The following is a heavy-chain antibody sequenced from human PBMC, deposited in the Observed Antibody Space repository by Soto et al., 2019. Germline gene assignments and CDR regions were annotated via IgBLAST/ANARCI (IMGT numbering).Heavy chain of an antibody. CDR3: ARHGRWYYYDSSGYAFDI. Sequence: QLQLQESGPGLVKPSETLSLTCTVSGGSISSSSYYWGWIRQPPGKGLEWIGSIYYSGSTYYNPSLKSRVTISVDTSKNQFSLKLSSVTAADTAVYYCARHGRWYYYDSSGYAFDIWGQGTMVTVSS. D-gene: IGHD3-22*01. V-gene: IGHV4-39*01. CDR2: IYYSGST. J-gene: IGHJ3*02. CDR1: GGSISSSSYY.